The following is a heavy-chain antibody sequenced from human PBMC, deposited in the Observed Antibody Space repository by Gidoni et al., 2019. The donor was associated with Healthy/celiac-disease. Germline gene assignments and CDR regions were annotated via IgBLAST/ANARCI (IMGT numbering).Heavy chain of an antibody. V-gene: IGHV1-69*06. CDR2: IIPIFGTA. D-gene: IGHD2-15*01. CDR1: GGTFSSYA. J-gene: IGHJ6*02. Sequence: QVQLVQSGAEVKKPGSSVKVSCKASGGTFSSYAISWVRQPPGQGLEWMGGIIPIFGTANYAQKFQGRVTITADKSTSTAYMELSSLRSEDTAVYYCARGADIVVVVAAATAPYYYYGMDVWGQGTTVTVSS. CDR3: ARGADIVVVVAAATAPYYYYGMDV.